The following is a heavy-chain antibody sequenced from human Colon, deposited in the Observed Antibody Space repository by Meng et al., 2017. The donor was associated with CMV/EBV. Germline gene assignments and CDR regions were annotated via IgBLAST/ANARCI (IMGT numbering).Heavy chain of an antibody. CDR1: GFDFYYAW. Sequence: RLSCAGSGFDFYYAWMSWVRQAPGKGLEWVGRVKTKTDGETTDYAAPVKGRFTISRDDSNTTLYLQMNSLRPEDTAVYYCTTFPSDFWGQGTLVTVSS. V-gene: IGHV3-15*01. J-gene: IGHJ4*02. CDR3: TTFPSDF. CDR2: VKTKTDGETT.